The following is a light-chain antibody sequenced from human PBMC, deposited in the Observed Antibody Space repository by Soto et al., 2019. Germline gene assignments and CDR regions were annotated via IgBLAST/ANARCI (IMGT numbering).Light chain of an antibody. Sequence: DIQMTQSPSTLSASVGDRVTITCRASESISSWLAWYQQKPGKAPKLLLYKASSLESGLPSRFSGSGSGTEFTRTISTVHPDYSAVYYDQQCNSYPWTFGPGTKVEIK. V-gene: IGKV1-5*03. CDR3: QQCNSYPWT. CDR1: ESISSW. J-gene: IGKJ1*01. CDR2: KAS.